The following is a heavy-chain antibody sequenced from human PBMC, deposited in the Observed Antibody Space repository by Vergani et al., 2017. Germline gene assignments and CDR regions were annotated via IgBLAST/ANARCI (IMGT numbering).Heavy chain of an antibody. V-gene: IGHV3-21*01. Sequence: EVQLVESGGGLVKPGGSLRLSCAASGFTFSSYSMNWVRQAPGKGLEWVSSISSSSSYRYYADSVKGRFTISRDNAKNSLYLQMNSLRAEDTAVYYCARDTKTGWGLEYWGQGTLVTGSS. J-gene: IGHJ4*02. D-gene: IGHD3-9*01. CDR2: ISSSSSYR. CDR3: ARDTKTGWGLEY. CDR1: GFTFSSYS.